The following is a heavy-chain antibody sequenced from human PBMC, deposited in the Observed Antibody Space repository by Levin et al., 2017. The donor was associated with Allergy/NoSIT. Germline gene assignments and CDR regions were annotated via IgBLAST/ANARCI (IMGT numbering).Heavy chain of an antibody. CDR2: IGSRNAYI. V-gene: IGHV3-21*01. CDR3: ARDMETFDFWSASEY. Sequence: VASVKVSCEGSGFTFSNYAMNWVRQAPGKGLEWVSSIGSRNAYIYYADSVKGRFTISRDNAKNSLYLQLNSLRAEDTAVYYCARDMETFDFWSASEYWGQGTLVAVSS. CDR1: GFTFSNYA. J-gene: IGHJ4*02. D-gene: IGHD3-3*01.